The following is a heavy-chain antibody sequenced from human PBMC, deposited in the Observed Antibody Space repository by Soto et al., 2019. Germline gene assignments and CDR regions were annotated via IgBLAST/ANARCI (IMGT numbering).Heavy chain of an antibody. CDR1: GYTFTGYY. CDR3: ARAPHFWSGYCGGYGMDV. V-gene: IGHV1-2*04. D-gene: IGHD3-3*01. CDR2: INANSGGT. Sequence: QVQLVQSGAEVKKPGASVKVSCKASGYTFTGYYMHWVRQAPGQGLEWMGWINANSGGTNYEQKFQGWVTMTRDTSMSTAYMERSRLRSDDTAVYYCARAPHFWSGYCGGYGMDVWGQGTMVTVSS. J-gene: IGHJ6*02.